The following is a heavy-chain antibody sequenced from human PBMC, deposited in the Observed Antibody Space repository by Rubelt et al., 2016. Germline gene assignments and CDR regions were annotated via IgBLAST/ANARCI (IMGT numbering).Heavy chain of an antibody. D-gene: IGHD6-13*01. CDR2: INHSGST. J-gene: IGHJ4*02. Sequence: QVQLQQWGAGLLKPSETLSHTCAVYGGSFTDYYWTWIRQPPGKGLEWIGEINHSGSTNYNSSLKSRATISVDTSKSQFSLRRNSVTAADTVLYYCTRGGSSSHFPYFDYWGQEILVTVSS. V-gene: IGHV4-34*01. CDR1: GGSFTDYY. CDR3: TRGGSSSHFPYFDY.